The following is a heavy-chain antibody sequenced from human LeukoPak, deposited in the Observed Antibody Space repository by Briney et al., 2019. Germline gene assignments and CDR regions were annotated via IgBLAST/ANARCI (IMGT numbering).Heavy chain of an antibody. V-gene: IGHV3-53*01. Sequence: GGSLRLSCAASGFTVSSNYMSWVRQAPGKGLEWVSVIYSGGSTYYTDSVKGGFTISRDNSKNTLYLQMSSLRVEDTAVYYCARIGYCSRTSCHTGYYYGMDVWGQGTTVTVSS. CDR3: ARIGYCSRTSCHTGYYYGMDV. CDR1: GFTVSSNY. CDR2: IYSGGST. D-gene: IGHD2-2*02. J-gene: IGHJ6*02.